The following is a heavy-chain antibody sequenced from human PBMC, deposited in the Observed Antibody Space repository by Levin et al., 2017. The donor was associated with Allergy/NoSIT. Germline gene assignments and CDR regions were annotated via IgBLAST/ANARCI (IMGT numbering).Heavy chain of an antibody. J-gene: IGHJ4*02. CDR3: ARGDFMLETMAKVVIFDY. CDR1: GGSINSGGFS. V-gene: IGHV4-30-2*01. D-gene: IGHD3-16*01. CDR2: IFHSGST. Sequence: SETLSLTCTVSGGSINSGGFSWNWIRQPPGKGLEWIGYIFHSGSTYYNPSLKSRVTISVDRSKKQFSLKLSSVTAADTAVYYCARGDFMLETMAKVVIFDYWGQGTPVTVSS.